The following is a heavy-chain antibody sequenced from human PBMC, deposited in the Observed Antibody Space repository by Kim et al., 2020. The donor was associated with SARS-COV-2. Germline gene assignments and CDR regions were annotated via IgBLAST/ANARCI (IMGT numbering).Heavy chain of an antibody. CDR3: AVILRVNF. CDR1: GRSISGTTYS. J-gene: IGHJ4*02. D-gene: IGHD2-21*02. CDR2: IFSGGNT. Sequence: SETLSLTCSVSGRSISGTTYSWDWIRQPPGKGLEWIGTIFSGGNTYYNPSLQSRVTISVDTSKNQFSLDLSSVTAADTAVYYCAVILRVNFWGQGTLVTV. V-gene: IGHV4-39*01.